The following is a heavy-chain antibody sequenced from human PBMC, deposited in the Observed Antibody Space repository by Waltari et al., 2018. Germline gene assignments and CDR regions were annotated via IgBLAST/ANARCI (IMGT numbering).Heavy chain of an antibody. CDR1: GYSFTSYW. Sequence: EVQLVQSGAEVKKPGESLKISCKGSGYSFTSYWIGWGRQMPGKGLEWMGIIYPGDSDTRYSPSFQGQVTISADKSISTAYLQWSSLKASDTAMYYCARHGLRDCTNGVCSFQGMDVWGQGTTVTVSS. D-gene: IGHD2-8*01. J-gene: IGHJ6*02. V-gene: IGHV5-51*01. CDR3: ARHGLRDCTNGVCSFQGMDV. CDR2: IYPGDSDT.